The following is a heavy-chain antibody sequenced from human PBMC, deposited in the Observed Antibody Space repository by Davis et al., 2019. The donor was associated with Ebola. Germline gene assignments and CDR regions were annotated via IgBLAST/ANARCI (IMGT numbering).Heavy chain of an antibody. CDR3: ARYRWLRSGYFDY. D-gene: IGHD5-12*01. J-gene: IGHJ4*02. CDR1: GFTFSSYW. Sequence: PGGSLRLSCAASGFTFSSYWMHWVRQAPGKGLVWVSRINSDGNSTSYADSVKGRFTISRDNAKNTLYLQMNSLRAEDTAVYYCARYRWLRSGYFDYWGQGTLVTVSS. CDR2: INSDGNST. V-gene: IGHV3-74*01.